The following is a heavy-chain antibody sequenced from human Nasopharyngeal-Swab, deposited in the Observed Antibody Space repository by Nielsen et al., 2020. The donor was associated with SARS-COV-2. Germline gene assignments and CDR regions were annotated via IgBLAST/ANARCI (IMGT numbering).Heavy chain of an antibody. Sequence: GESLKISCAASGFTFSDYYMIWIRQAPGKGLEWVSAISGSGGSTYYADSVKGRFTISRGNSKNTLYLQMNSLRAEDTAVYYCARDLGTVGATSYWGQGTLVTVSS. CDR2: ISGSGGST. J-gene: IGHJ4*02. CDR1: GFTFSDYY. D-gene: IGHD1-26*01. V-gene: IGHV3-23*01. CDR3: ARDLGTVGATSY.